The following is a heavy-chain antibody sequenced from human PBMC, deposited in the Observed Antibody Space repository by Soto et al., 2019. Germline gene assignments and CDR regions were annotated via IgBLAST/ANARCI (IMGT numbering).Heavy chain of an antibody. D-gene: IGHD6-19*01. CDR3: AKPLGQWLVRYAFDI. CDR1: GFTFSSYG. V-gene: IGHV3-30*18. J-gene: IGHJ3*02. CDR2: ISYDGSNK. Sequence: GGSLRLSCAASGFTFSSYGMHWVRQAPGKGLEWVAVISYDGSNKYYADSVKGRFTISRDNSKNTLYLQMNSLRAEDTAVYYCAKPLGQWLVRYAFDIWGQGTMVTVSS.